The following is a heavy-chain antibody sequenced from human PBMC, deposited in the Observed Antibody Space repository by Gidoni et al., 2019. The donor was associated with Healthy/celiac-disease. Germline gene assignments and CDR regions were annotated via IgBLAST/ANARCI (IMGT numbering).Heavy chain of an antibody. J-gene: IGHJ6*02. CDR2: IYYSGST. CDR3: ARGYSSSWKRRTYDYGMDV. Sequence: QVQLQESGPGLVKPSETLSLTCTVSGGSTISYYWSGIRQPPGKGLEWIGDIYYSGSTNYNPPLKGRDTKSVDTSKNQFALKLSSVTAADTAVYYCARGYSSSWKRRTYDYGMDVWGQGTTITVSS. CDR1: GGSTISYY. V-gene: IGHV4-59*01. D-gene: IGHD6-13*01.